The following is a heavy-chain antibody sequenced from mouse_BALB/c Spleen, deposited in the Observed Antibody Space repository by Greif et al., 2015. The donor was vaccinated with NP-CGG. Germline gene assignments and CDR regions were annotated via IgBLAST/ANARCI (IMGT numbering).Heavy chain of an antibody. V-gene: IGHV1-7*01. D-gene: IGHD2-3*01. J-gene: IGHJ2*01. Sequence: QVQLQQPGAELAKPGASVKMSCKASGYTFTSYWMHWVKQRPGQGLEWIGYINPSTGYTEYNQKFKDKATLTADKSSSTAYMQLSSLTSEDSAVYYCARIDGYYGYWGQGTTLTVSS. CDR2: INPSTGYT. CDR1: GYTFTSYW. CDR3: ARIDGYYGY.